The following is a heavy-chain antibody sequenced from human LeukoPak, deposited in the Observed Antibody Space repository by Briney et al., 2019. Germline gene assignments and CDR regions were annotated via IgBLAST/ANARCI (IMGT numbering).Heavy chain of an antibody. CDR1: GYTFTSYY. V-gene: IGHV1-69*06. D-gene: IGHD6-13*01. Sequence: ASVKVSCKASGYTFTSYYFHWVRQAPGQGLEWMGGIIPIFGTANYAQKFQGRVTITADKSTSTAYMELSSLRSEDTAVYYCARGRPTTSIAAAGVNWFDPWGQGTLVTVSS. J-gene: IGHJ5*02. CDR2: IIPIFGTA. CDR3: ARGRPTTSIAAAGVNWFDP.